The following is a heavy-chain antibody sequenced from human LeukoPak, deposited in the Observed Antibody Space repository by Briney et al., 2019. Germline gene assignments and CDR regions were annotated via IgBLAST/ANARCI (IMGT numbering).Heavy chain of an antibody. CDR3: ARVAGYCGSTSCYADY. CDR1: AFTFSSYA. D-gene: IGHD2-2*01. J-gene: IGHJ4*02. Sequence: GGSLRLSCAASAFTFSSYAMSWVRQAPGKGLEWVSDITSSSSTIYYADSVKGRFTTSRDNAKNSLYLQMNSLRDEDTAVYYCARVAGYCGSTSCYADYWGQGTLVTVSS. V-gene: IGHV3-48*02. CDR2: ITSSSSTI.